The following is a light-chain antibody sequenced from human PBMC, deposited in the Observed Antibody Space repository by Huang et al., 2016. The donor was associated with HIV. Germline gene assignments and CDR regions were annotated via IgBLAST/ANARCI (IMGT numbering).Light chain of an antibody. CDR1: QSVYSSSTSKDY. CDR3: QQYYSSPQT. CDR2: WAS. V-gene: IGKV4-1*01. J-gene: IGKJ1*01. Sequence: DIIMTQSPDSLAVSLGERATLNCRSSQSVYSSSTSKDYMAWFQQKPGQPPRLLLFWASTREAGVPDRFSGSGSGTQFTLPIANLEAEDAAIYYCQQYYSSPQTFGQGTRVEVK.